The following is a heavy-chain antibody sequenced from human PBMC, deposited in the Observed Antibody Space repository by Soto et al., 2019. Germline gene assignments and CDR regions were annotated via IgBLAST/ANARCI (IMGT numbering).Heavy chain of an antibody. CDR3: ARGKDSGWYRTFDY. Sequence: PSETLSLTCTVSGGSISSYYWNWLRQPPGKGLEWIGYVYYSGSTNYNPSLKSRVTISVDTSKDEFSLLLSSVTAADTAVYYCARGKDSGWYRTFDYWGQGALVTVSS. D-gene: IGHD6-19*01. V-gene: IGHV4-59*01. CDR1: GGSISSYY. CDR2: VYYSGST. J-gene: IGHJ4*02.